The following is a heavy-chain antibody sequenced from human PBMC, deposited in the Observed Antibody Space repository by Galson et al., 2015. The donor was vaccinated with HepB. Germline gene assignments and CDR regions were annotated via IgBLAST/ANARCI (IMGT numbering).Heavy chain of an antibody. V-gene: IGHV4-30-2*01. CDR1: GGSINSGGYS. Sequence: TLSLTCAVSGGSINSGGYSWGWIRQPPGKGLEWIGYIYHSGNTHYNPSLKSRVTISVDRSKNQFSLKLTSVTAADTAVYYCAGYLVRADEVTRIFAFDIWGQGTMVTVSS. D-gene: IGHD4-17*01. J-gene: IGHJ3*02. CDR3: AGYLVRADEVTRIFAFDI. CDR2: IYHSGNT.